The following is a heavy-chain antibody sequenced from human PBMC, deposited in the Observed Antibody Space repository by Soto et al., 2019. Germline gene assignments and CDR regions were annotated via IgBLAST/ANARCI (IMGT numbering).Heavy chain of an antibody. CDR3: ARLNIISAPDY. CDR1: GGSISSNY. D-gene: IGHD3-10*01. V-gene: IGHV4-59*08. CDR2: IYYSGST. Sequence: QVQLQESGPGLVKPSETLSLTCTVSGGSISSNYWSWIRQPPGKGLEWIGYIYYSGSTYYNPSLKSRITISIDTSKNHFSLRLSSVTAADTAVYYCARLNIISAPDYWGQGTLVTVSS. J-gene: IGHJ4*02.